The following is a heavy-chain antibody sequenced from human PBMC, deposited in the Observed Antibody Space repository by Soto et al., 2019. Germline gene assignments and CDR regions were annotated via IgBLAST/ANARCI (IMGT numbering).Heavy chain of an antibody. CDR2: IFYSGST. J-gene: IGHJ4*02. D-gene: IGHD3-3*01. V-gene: IGHV4-31*03. Sequence: PSETLSLTCTVSGGSISSGSYYWSWIRQHPGKGLEWIGYIFYSGSTYYNPSLKSRVTISVDTSKNQFSLKLSSVTAADTALYYCARGITISGVVYLDYWGQGTPVTVSS. CDR1: GGSISSGSYY. CDR3: ARGITISGVVYLDY.